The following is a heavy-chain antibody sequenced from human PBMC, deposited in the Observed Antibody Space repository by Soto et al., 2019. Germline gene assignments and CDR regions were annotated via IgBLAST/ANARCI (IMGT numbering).Heavy chain of an antibody. J-gene: IGHJ4*02. CDR1: GFTFSSYG. V-gene: IGHV3-30*03. CDR2: ISYDGSNK. CDR3: APSPPFAPRPHYLDS. Sequence: PVGSLMLSCAASGFTFSSYGMHWVRQAPGKGLEWVAVISYDGSNKYYADSVKGRFTISRDNSKNTLYLQMNSLRAEDTAVYYCAPSPPFAPRPHYLDSCGQGTPVTVSS.